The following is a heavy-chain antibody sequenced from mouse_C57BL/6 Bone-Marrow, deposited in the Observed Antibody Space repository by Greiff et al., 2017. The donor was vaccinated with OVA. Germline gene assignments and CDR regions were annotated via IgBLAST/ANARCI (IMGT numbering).Heavy chain of an antibody. CDR1: GFTFSSYA. CDR2: ISDGGSYT. CDR3: ARDQDDGYYCAMDY. V-gene: IGHV5-4*01. Sequence: EVQVVESGGGLVKPGGSLKLSCAASGFTFSSYAMSWVRQTPEKRLEWVATISDGGSYTYYPDNVKGRFTLSRDNAKNNLYLQMSHLKSEDTAMYYCARDQDDGYYCAMDYWGQGTSVTVSS. J-gene: IGHJ4*01. D-gene: IGHD2-3*01.